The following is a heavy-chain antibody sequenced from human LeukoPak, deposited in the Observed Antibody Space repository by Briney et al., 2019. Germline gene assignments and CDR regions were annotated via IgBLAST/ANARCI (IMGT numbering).Heavy chain of an antibody. CDR1: GFTFSSYG. Sequence: GGSLRLSCVASGFTFSSYGMHWVRQAPGKGLEWVAVISYDGDNKKYADSVKGRFTISRDNSKNTVYLQMNSLRGEDTAVYYCAKDGQLQGGYYYYYFGMDVWGQGTTVTVSS. J-gene: IGHJ6*02. CDR3: AKDGQLQGGYYYYYFGMDV. CDR2: ISYDGDNK. V-gene: IGHV3-30*18. D-gene: IGHD3-16*01.